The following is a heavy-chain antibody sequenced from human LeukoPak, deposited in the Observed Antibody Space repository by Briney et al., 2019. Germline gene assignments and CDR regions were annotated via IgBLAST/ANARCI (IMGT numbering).Heavy chain of an antibody. V-gene: IGHV1-69*05. J-gene: IGHJ6*03. D-gene: IGHD3-10*01. CDR3: ARGSYGSGRSYYYYYMDV. CDR2: IIPIFGTA. Sequence: SVKVSCKASGGTFSSYAISWVRQAPGQGLEWVGGIIPIFGTANYAQKFQGRVTITTDESTSTAYMELSSLRSEDTAVYYCARGSYGSGRSYYYYYMDVWGKGTTVTVSS. CDR1: GGTFSSYA.